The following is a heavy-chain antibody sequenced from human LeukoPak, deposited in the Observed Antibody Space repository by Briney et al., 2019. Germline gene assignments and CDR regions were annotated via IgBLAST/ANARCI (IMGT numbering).Heavy chain of an antibody. Sequence: GASVKVSCKASGYRFTSYTMHWVRQAPGQGLEWMGIINPGGGSTTYAQEFQGRLTVTRDTSTSTVYMELSSLRSEDTAVYYCARESGPGGAFDIWGQGTMVSVSS. CDR3: ARESGPGGAFDI. V-gene: IGHV1-46*01. D-gene: IGHD5-12*01. CDR1: GYRFTSYT. J-gene: IGHJ3*02. CDR2: INPGGGST.